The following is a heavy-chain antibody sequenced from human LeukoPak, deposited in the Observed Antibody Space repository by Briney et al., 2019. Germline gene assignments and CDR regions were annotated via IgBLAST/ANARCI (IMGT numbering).Heavy chain of an antibody. D-gene: IGHD3-3*01. V-gene: IGHV1-8*01. Sequence: ASVKVSCRASGYTFTSYDINWVRQATGQGLEWMGWMNPNSGNTGYAQKFQGRVTMTRNTSISTAYMELSSLRSEDTAVYYCARAQPYYDFWSGYYTPYYYYYYMDVWGKGTTVTV. J-gene: IGHJ6*03. CDR2: MNPNSGNT. CDR1: GYTFTSYD. CDR3: ARAQPYYDFWSGYYTPYYYYYYMDV.